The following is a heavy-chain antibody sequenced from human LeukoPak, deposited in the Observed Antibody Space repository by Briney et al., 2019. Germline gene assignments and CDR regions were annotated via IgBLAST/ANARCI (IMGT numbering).Heavy chain of an antibody. Sequence: GGSLRLSCAASGFTFSRYWMHWVRQAPGKGLVWVSRISGDGTATHYADSVKGRFTISRDNAKNMVYLQMNSLRVEDTAVCYCVRLLDSDYWGQGTLVTVSS. CDR1: GFTFSRYW. V-gene: IGHV3-74*01. CDR2: ISGDGTAT. CDR3: VRLLDSDY. J-gene: IGHJ4*02.